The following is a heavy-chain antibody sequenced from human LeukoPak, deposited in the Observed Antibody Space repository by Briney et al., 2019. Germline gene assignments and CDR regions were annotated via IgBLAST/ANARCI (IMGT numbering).Heavy chain of an antibody. CDR3: ARGPFGTFAVDY. Sequence: PGGSLRLSCAASGFTFSSYSMNWVRQAPGKGLEWVSSISSSSSYIYYADSVKGRFTISRDNAKNSLYLQMNSLRAEDTAECYCARGPFGTFAVDYCGQGTLVTVSS. D-gene: IGHD1-7*01. V-gene: IGHV3-21*01. J-gene: IGHJ4*02. CDR1: GFTFSSYS. CDR2: ISSSSSYI.